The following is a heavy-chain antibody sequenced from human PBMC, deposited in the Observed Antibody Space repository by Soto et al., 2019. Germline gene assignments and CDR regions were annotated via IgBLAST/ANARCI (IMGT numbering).Heavy chain of an antibody. Sequence: GGSLRLSCAASGFIFTSYAMSWVRQAPGKGLEWVSRISNSGDYTYYADSVKGRFTISRDNSKNTMYLQMNSLRAEDTAVYYCARANYDILTGYYDYYYYYYMDVWGKGTTVTVSS. J-gene: IGHJ6*03. D-gene: IGHD3-9*01. CDR3: ARANYDILTGYYDYYYYYYMDV. V-gene: IGHV3-23*01. CDR1: GFIFTSYA. CDR2: ISNSGDYT.